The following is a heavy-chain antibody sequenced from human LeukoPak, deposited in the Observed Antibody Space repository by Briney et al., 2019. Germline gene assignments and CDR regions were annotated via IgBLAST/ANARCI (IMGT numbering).Heavy chain of an antibody. V-gene: IGHV3-30*18. Sequence: GRSLRLSCAASGFTFSSYGMHWVRQAPGKGLEWVAVISYDGSNKYYADSVKGRFTISRDNSKNTLYLQMNSLRAEDTAVYYCAKPRSEYGSGRQDAFDIWGQGTMVTVSS. CDR2: ISYDGSNK. CDR1: GFTFSSYG. D-gene: IGHD3-10*01. CDR3: AKPRSEYGSGRQDAFDI. J-gene: IGHJ3*02.